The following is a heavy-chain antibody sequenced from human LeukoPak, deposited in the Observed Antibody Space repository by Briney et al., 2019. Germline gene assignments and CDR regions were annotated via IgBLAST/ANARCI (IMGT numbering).Heavy chain of an antibody. CDR2: MYYSGST. J-gene: IGHJ3*02. Sequence: PSETLSLTCTVSGDSISSSYWSWIRQPPGKGLEWIGYMYYSGSTNYNPSLKSRVTMSVDTSTNQFSLKLRSVTAADTAVYYCAGAKWYSSGLYAFDIWGQGTMVTVSS. CDR3: AGAKWYSSGLYAFDI. CDR1: GDSISSSY. D-gene: IGHD6-19*01. V-gene: IGHV4-59*01.